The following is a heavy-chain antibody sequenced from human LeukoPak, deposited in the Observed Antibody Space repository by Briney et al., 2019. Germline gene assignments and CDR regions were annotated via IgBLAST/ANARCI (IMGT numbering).Heavy chain of an antibody. Sequence: GGSRRLSCAASGFTFNNYGMYWVRQAPGKGLEWVASIRYDGTNERYANSVKGRFTISRDNSKNTLYLQMNSLKTEDTAVYYCTTEFKILYAFHWGQGTLVTVSS. CDR1: GFTFNNYG. J-gene: IGHJ4*02. CDR3: TTEFKILYAFH. CDR2: IRYDGTNE. V-gene: IGHV3-30*02. D-gene: IGHD2-8*01.